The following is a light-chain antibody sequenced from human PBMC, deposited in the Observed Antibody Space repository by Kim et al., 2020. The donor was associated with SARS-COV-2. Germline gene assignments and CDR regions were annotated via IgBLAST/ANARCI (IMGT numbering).Light chain of an antibody. V-gene: IGKV1-16*01. CDR2: ASS. Sequence: DIQMTQSPSSLSASVGDRVTITCRASQDISNHLAWFQQRPGKAPKPLIYASSNLQSGVPPRFGGSGSGTEFTLTIDSLQPEDGATYYCEQFRIYTPTFGGGSKVDIK. CDR1: QDISNH. J-gene: IGKJ4*01. CDR3: EQFRIYTPT.